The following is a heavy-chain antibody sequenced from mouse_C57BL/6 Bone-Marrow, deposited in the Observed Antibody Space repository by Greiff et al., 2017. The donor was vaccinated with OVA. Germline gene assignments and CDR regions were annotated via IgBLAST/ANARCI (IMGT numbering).Heavy chain of an antibody. D-gene: IGHD1-1*01. Sequence: VQLKQSGPELVKPGASVKISCKASGYSFTDYNMNWVKQSNGKSLEWIGVINPNYGTTSYNQKFKGKATLTVDQSSSTAYMQLNSLTSEDSAVYYCARGYYGSPYYYAMDYWGQGTSVTVSS. J-gene: IGHJ4*01. CDR2: INPNYGTT. V-gene: IGHV1-39*01. CDR1: GYSFTDYN. CDR3: ARGYYGSPYYYAMDY.